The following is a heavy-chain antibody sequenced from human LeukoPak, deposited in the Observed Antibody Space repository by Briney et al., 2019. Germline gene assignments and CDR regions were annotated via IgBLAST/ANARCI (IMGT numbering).Heavy chain of an antibody. V-gene: IGHV4-30-4*08. CDR2: IYYSGST. CDR3: ARARAATPDY. J-gene: IGHJ4*02. CDR1: GGSISSGDYY. D-gene: IGHD2-15*01. Sequence: SETLSLTCTVSGGSISSGDYYWSWIRQPPGKGLEWIGYIYYSGSTYYNPSLKSRVTISVDTSKYQFSLKLSSVTAADTAVYYCARARAATPDYWGQGTLVTVSS.